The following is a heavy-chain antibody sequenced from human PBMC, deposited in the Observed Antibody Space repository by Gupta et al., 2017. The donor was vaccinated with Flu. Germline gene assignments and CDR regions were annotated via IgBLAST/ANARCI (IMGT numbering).Heavy chain of an antibody. V-gene: IGHV4-59*08. CDR3: ARSGGSPDLDY. Sequence: QVQLQESGPGLVKPSETLSPTGPAPGGSTSSYHWSWIRQPPGKGLEWIGYIYYSGSTNSNPSLKSRVTISVDTSKNQFSLKLSSVTAADTAVYYCARSGGSPDLDYWGQGTLVTVSS. J-gene: IGHJ4*02. CDR1: GGSTSSYH. CDR2: IYYSGST. D-gene: IGHD1-26*01.